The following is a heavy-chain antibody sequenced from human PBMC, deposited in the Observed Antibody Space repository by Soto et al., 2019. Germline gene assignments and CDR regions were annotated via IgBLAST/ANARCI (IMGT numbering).Heavy chain of an antibody. CDR3: TRALGHTFEPGKTGYYAMDV. CDR2: LIPVFGSP. Sequence: QVQLVQSGAEVKKPGSSVTVSCKTSGGTFSKDAINWVRQAPGQGLEWMGLLIPVFGSPIYAQKFQGRIRITADESTSTAFMDLSSLRSEDTAVYHYTRALGHTFEPGKTGYYAMDVWGQGTTVSVSS. J-gene: IGHJ6*02. CDR1: GGTFSKDA. D-gene: IGHD1-1*01. V-gene: IGHV1-69*01.